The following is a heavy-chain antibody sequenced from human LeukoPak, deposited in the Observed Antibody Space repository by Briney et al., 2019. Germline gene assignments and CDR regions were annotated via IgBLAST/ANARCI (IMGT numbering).Heavy chain of an antibody. CDR1: GFTFSSYS. Sequence: GGSLSLSCAASGFTFSSYSMNWVRQAPGKGLEWVSSISSSSSYIYYADSVKGRFTISRDNAKNSLYLQMNSLRAEDTAVYYCASGFYCSSTSCYRFDYWGQGTLVTVSS. D-gene: IGHD2-2*02. CDR2: ISSSSSYI. CDR3: ASGFYCSSTSCYRFDY. V-gene: IGHV3-21*01. J-gene: IGHJ4*02.